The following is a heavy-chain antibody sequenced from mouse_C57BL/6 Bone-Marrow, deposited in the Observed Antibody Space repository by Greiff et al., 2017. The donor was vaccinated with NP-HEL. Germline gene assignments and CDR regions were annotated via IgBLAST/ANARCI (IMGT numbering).Heavy chain of an antibody. CDR1: GYSITSDY. CDR2: ISYSGST. Sequence: EVKLVESGPGLAKPSQSLSLSCSATGYSITSDYWNWIRKFPGNKLEYMGYISYSGSTYYNPSLKSRISITRDTSKNQYYLQLKSVTTEDTATYYCARSGLGYAMDYWGQGTSVTVSS. CDR3: ARSGLGYAMDY. V-gene: IGHV3-8*01. J-gene: IGHJ4*01.